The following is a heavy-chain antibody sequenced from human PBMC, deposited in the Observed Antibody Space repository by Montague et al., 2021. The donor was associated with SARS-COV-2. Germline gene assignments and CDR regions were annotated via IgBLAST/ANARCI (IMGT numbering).Heavy chain of an antibody. Sequence: SETLSLTCAVFDGSFSDFYWSWIRQPPGEGLEWIGEINHSGTTYYNPPLKSRVTISVDTSKNQFSLKLNSVTVADAAVYYCASGDDNGSGYLDVWGKGTTVTVSS. J-gene: IGHJ6*03. CDR2: INHSGTT. D-gene: IGHD1-26*01. CDR3: ASGDDNGSGYLDV. CDR1: DGSFSDFY. V-gene: IGHV4-34*01.